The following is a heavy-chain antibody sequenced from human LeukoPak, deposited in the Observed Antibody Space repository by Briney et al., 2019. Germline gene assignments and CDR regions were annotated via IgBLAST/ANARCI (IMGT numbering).Heavy chain of an antibody. J-gene: IGHJ4*02. V-gene: IGHV3-30*18. CDR1: GFTFSSYG. CDR2: ISYDGSNK. CDR3: AKEADPTQQWLETGFDY. D-gene: IGHD6-19*01. Sequence: GRSLRLSCAASGFTFSSYGMHWVRQAPGKGLEWVAVISYDGSNKYYADSVKGRFTISRDNSKNTLYLQMNSLRAEDTAVYYCAKEADPTQQWLETGFDYWGQGTLVTVSS.